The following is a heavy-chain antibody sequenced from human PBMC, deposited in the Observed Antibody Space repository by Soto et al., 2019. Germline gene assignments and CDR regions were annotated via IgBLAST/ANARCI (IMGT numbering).Heavy chain of an antibody. V-gene: IGHV3-74*01. Sequence: PGGSLRLSCAASGFSLGPYWMHWVRQVPGKGLVWVARINGDGSTTNYADSVKGRFTISRDNAKNSLYLQMNSLRAEDTAVYYCARESGWRENDYWGQGTLVTVSS. CDR3: ARESGWRENDY. J-gene: IGHJ4*02. D-gene: IGHD2-15*01. CDR2: INGDGSTT. CDR1: GFSLGPYW.